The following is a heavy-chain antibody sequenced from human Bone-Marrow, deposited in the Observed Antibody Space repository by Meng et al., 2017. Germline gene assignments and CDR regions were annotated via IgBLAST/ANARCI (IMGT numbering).Heavy chain of an antibody. CDR3: ARVPTTVTIGVGMDV. CDR2: ITAGNGDT. CDR1: GYTFTSYA. D-gene: IGHD4-17*01. Sequence: ASVKVSCKASGYTFTSYAIHWVRQAPGPRLEWMGWITAGNGDTKYSQKFQGRVTITKDTSASTAYMELSSLRSEDTAVYYCARVPTTVTIGVGMDVWGQGTTVTVSS. J-gene: IGHJ6*02. V-gene: IGHV1-3*01.